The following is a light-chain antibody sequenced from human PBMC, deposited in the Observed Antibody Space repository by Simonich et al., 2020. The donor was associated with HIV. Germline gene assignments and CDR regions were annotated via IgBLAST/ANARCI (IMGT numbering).Light chain of an antibody. CDR2: KAS. Sequence: DIQMTQSPSTLSASVGDRVTITCRDSQSINNWLAWYQQKPGKAPKLLIYKASSLESGVPSSFSGSGSGTEFTLTISSLQPDDFATYYCQQYKSYPYTFGQGTKLEIK. CDR1: QSINNW. V-gene: IGKV1-5*03. J-gene: IGKJ2*01. CDR3: QQYKSYPYT.